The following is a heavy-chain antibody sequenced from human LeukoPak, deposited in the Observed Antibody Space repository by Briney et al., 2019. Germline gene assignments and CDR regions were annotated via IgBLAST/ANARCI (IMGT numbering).Heavy chain of an antibody. V-gene: IGHV1-8*01. CDR2: MNPNSGNT. J-gene: IGHJ6*02. Sequence: ASVKVSCKASGYTFTSYDINWVRQATGQGLEWMGWMNPNSGNTGYAQKFQGRVTMTRNTSISTAYMELSSLRSEDTAVYYCARSYYMYYYYGMGVWGQGTTVTVSS. CDR1: GYTFTSYD. CDR3: ARSYYMYYYYGMGV. D-gene: IGHD3-10*01.